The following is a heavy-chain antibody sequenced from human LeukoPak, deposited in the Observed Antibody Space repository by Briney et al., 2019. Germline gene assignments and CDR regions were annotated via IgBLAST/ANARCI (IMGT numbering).Heavy chain of an antibody. CDR2: ILPIFDMA. Sequence: ASVKVSCKASGGTFSTYAITWVRQAPGQGLEWMGRILPIFDMANYAQKFQGRVTITADKSTSTAYMELSSLRSEDTAVYYCARDRDTSGWYLTAFDIWGQGTMVTVSS. CDR1: GGTFSTYA. J-gene: IGHJ3*02. V-gene: IGHV1-69*04. CDR3: ARDRDTSGWYLTAFDI. D-gene: IGHD6-19*01.